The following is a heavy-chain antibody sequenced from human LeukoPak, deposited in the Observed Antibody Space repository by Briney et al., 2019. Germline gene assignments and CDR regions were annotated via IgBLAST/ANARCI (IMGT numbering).Heavy chain of an antibody. J-gene: IGHJ3*02. V-gene: IGHV4-61*01. CDR1: GGSISSSSYY. CDR2: IYTSGST. CDR3: ARDGPYYYDSSGYYDAFDI. D-gene: IGHD3-22*01. Sequence: SETLSLTCTVSGGSISSSSYYWSWIRQPPGKGLEWIGYIYTSGSTNYNPSLKSRVTISVDTSKNQFSLKLSSVTAADTAVYYCARDGPYYYDSSGYYDAFDIWGQGTMVTVSS.